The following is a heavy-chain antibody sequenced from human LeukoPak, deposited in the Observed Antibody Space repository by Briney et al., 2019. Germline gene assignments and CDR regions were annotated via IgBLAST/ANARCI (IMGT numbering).Heavy chain of an antibody. CDR2: LNPNSGGT. D-gene: IGHD3-16*01. CDR1: GYTFTGYY. J-gene: IGHJ6*03. V-gene: IGHV1-2*02. CDR3: ARGGITFGGAYYMTV. Sequence: ASVKVSCKASGYTFTGYYIHWVRQAPGQGLEWMGWLNPNSGGTNYAQKFQGRVTMTRDTSISTAYMDLSRQRADDTAVYYCARGGITFGGAYYMTVWGNGTTVTVSS.